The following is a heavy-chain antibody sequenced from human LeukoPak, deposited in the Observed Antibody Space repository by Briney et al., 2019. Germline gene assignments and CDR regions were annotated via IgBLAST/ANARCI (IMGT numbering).Heavy chain of an antibody. V-gene: IGHV4-61*01. CDR1: GGSVSSGSYY. Sequence: SETLSLTCTVSGGSVSSGSYYWSWIRQPPGKGLEWIGYIYYSGRTNYNPSLKSRITILVDTSKNQFSLKLSSVTAADTAVYYCARAETQYYDFWSGYHNWFDPWGQGTLVTVSS. D-gene: IGHD3-3*01. CDR3: ARAETQYYDFWSGYHNWFDP. CDR2: IYYSGRT. J-gene: IGHJ5*02.